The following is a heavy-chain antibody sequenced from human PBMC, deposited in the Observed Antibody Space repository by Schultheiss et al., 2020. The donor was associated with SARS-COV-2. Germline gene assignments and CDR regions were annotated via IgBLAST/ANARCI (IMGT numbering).Heavy chain of an antibody. D-gene: IGHD1-26*01. Sequence: GESLKISCAASGFTFSSYAMHWVRQAPGKGLEWVAVISYDGSNKYYADSVKGRFTISRDNSKNTLYLQMNSLRAEDTAVYYCARGSVGVVGATTWFDPWGQGTLVTVSS. V-gene: IGHV3-30*01. CDR1: GFTFSSYA. CDR2: ISYDGSNK. CDR3: ARGSVGVVGATTWFDP. J-gene: IGHJ5*02.